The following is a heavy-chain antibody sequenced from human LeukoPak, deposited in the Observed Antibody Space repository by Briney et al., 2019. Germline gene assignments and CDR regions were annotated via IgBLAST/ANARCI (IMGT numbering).Heavy chain of an antibody. Sequence: GGSLRLSCAASGFTFSSYWMHWVRQAPGKGLVGVSRINSDGSSTSYADSVKGRFTISRDNAKNTLYLQMNSLRAEDTAVYYCARRFLEWSDWFDPWGQGTLVTVSS. CDR3: ARRFLEWSDWFDP. J-gene: IGHJ5*02. D-gene: IGHD3-3*01. CDR1: GFTFSSYW. V-gene: IGHV3-74*01. CDR2: INSDGSST.